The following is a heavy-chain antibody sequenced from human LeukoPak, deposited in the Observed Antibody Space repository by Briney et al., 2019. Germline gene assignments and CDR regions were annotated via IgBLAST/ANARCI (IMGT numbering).Heavy chain of an antibody. V-gene: IGHV4-34*01. Sequence: SETLSLTCAVYGGSFSGYYWSWIRQPPGKGLEWIGEINHSGSTNYNPSLKSRVTISVDTSKNQFSLKLSSVTAADTAAYYCARAQTSTTVTRIFLYFDYWGQGTLVTVSS. D-gene: IGHD4-17*01. J-gene: IGHJ4*02. CDR1: GGSFSGYY. CDR2: INHSGST. CDR3: ARAQTSTTVTRIFLYFDY.